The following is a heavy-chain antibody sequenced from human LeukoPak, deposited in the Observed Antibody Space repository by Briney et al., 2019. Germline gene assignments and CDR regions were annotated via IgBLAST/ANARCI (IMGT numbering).Heavy chain of an antibody. CDR2: IYYTGNT. J-gene: IGHJ4*02. V-gene: IGHV4-59*01. D-gene: IGHD1-26*01. Sequence: SETLSLTCTVSGGSISNSYWSWIRQPPGKGLEWIAYIYYTGNTKYNPSLKSRVTISVDTSKNQFSLRLSSVTAADTAVYYCARDNGSSPTFDYWGQGTLVTVSS. CDR3: ARDNGSSPTFDY. CDR1: GGSISNSY.